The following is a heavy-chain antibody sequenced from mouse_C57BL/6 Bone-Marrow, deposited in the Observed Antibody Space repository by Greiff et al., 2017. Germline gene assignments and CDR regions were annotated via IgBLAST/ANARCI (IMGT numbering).Heavy chain of an antibody. CDR3: ARPYYYGSSLYFDY. Sequence: EVQRVESGGDLVKPGGSLKLSCAASGFTFSSYGMSWVRQTPDKRLEWVATISSGGSYTYYPDSVKGRFTISRDNAKNTLYLQMSSLKSEDTAMXYCARPYYYGSSLYFDYWGQGTTLTGSS. CDR1: GFTFSSYG. V-gene: IGHV5-6*01. D-gene: IGHD1-1*01. J-gene: IGHJ2*01. CDR2: ISSGGSYT.